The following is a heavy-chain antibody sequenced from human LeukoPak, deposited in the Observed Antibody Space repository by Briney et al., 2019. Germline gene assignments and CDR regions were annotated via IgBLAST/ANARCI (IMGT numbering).Heavy chain of an antibody. J-gene: IGHJ5*02. Sequence: ASVKVSCKASGYTFTGYYMHWVRQAPGQGLEWMGRINPNSGGTNYAQKFQGRVTMTRDTSISTAYMELSRLRSDDTAVYYRARGGMTTVNWFDPWGQGTLVTVSS. CDR3: ARGGMTTVNWFDP. CDR1: GYTFTGYY. V-gene: IGHV1-2*06. CDR2: INPNSGGT. D-gene: IGHD4-11*01.